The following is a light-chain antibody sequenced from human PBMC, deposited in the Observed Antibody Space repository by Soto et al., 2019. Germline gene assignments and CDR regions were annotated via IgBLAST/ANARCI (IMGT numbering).Light chain of an antibody. CDR1: QSVSSSN. J-gene: IGKJ4*01. Sequence: EVVLTQSPGTLSLSPGERASLSCRASQSVSSSNLAWYQHKPGQAPRLLIYGASRRATGIPDRFRGSGSGTDFTLTISTLEPEDFAVYYCQQYGTSQGAFGGGPRWRSN. CDR2: GAS. V-gene: IGKV3-20*01. CDR3: QQYGTSQGA.